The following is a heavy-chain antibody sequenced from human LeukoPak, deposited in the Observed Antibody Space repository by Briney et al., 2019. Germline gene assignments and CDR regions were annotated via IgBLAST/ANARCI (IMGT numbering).Heavy chain of an antibody. V-gene: IGHV3-23*01. CDR2: ISGSGGST. J-gene: IGHJ4*02. CDR1: GFTFSSYA. D-gene: IGHD3-16*02. Sequence: GGSLKLSCAASGFTFSSYAMSWVRQAPGKGLEWVSAISGSGGSTYYADSVKGRFTISRDNSKNTLYLQMNSLRAEDTAVYYCAKDYYDYIWGSYRGYFDYWGQGTLVTVSS. CDR3: AKDYYDYIWGSYRGYFDY.